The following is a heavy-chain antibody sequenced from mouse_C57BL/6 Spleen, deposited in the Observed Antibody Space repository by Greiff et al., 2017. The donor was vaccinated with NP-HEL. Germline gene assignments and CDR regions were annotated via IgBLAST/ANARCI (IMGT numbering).Heavy chain of an antibody. CDR2: IHPNSGST. CDR1: GYTFTSYW. Sequence: QVQLQQSGAELVKPGASVKLSCKASGYTFTSYWMHWVKQRPGQGLEWIGMIHPNSGSTNYNEKFKSKATLTVDKSSSTAYMQLSSLTSEDSAVYYCAVTTVVARYFDVWGTGTTVTVSS. CDR3: AVTTVVARYFDV. D-gene: IGHD1-1*01. J-gene: IGHJ1*03. V-gene: IGHV1-64*01.